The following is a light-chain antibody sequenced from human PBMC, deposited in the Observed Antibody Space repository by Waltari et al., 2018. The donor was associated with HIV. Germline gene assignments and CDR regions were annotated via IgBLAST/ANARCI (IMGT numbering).Light chain of an antibody. V-gene: IGLV2-23*01. CDR2: EGS. CDR3: CSYAGRDVV. CDR1: SSDVGSYNF. Sequence: SALTQPASVSGSPDRSITISCTGTSSDVGSYNFFSWYQQHQGKAPKLMIYEGSKRPSGVSNRFSGAKSGNTASLTISGLQAEDEADYYCCSYAGRDVVFGGGTKLTVL. J-gene: IGLJ2*01.